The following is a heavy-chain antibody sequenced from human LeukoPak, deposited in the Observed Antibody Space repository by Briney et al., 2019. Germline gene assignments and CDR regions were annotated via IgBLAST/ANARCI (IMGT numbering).Heavy chain of an antibody. CDR3: ARVGGGYNSHFDY. CDR2: IIPIFGTA. J-gene: IGHJ4*02. Sequence: ASVKVSCKASGGTFSSYAISWVRQAPGQGLEWMGEIIPIFGTANYAQKFQGRVTITRDTSTSTVYMELSSLRSEDTAVYYCARVGGGYNSHFDYWGQGTLVTSSS. V-gene: IGHV1-69*05. CDR1: GGTFSSYA. D-gene: IGHD5-24*01.